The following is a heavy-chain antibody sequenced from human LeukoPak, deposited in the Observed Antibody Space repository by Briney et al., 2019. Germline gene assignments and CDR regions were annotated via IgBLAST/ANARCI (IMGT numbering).Heavy chain of an antibody. V-gene: IGHV3-21*01. CDR2: ISSSSSYI. CDR3: ARDAGGSYSFFDI. J-gene: IGHJ3*02. D-gene: IGHD1-26*01. Sequence: GGSLRLSCAAPGFTFSSYSMNWVRQAPGKGLEWVSSISSSSSYIYYADSVKGRFTISRDNAKNSLYLQMNSLRAEDTAVYYCARDAGGSYSFFDIWGQGTMVTVSS. CDR1: GFTFSSYS.